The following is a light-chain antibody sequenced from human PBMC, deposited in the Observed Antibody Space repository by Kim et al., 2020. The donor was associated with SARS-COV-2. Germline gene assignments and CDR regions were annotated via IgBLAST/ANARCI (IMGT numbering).Light chain of an antibody. V-gene: IGLV3-1*01. CDR1: SLGKKY. CDR2: QDY. CDR3: QEWDSTTVI. J-gene: IGLJ2*01. Sequence: PRQKVAIISSGDSLGKKYACWYQQKPGQSPVLVIYQDYKRPSGIPGRFSGANTGNTATLPISGTQALDEAAYYCQEWDSTTVIFGGGTQLTVL.